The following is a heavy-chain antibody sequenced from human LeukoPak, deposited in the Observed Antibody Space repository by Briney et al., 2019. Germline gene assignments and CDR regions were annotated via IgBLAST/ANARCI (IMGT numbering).Heavy chain of an antibody. V-gene: IGHV3-30*03. CDR3: ARGARKGDDYGGFFDY. CDR1: GFTFSDYY. D-gene: IGHD4-23*01. Sequence: GGSLRLSCAASGFTFSDYYMSWIRQAPGKGLEWVAVISNDGSKKDYADSVKGRFTISRDNSKNTLYLQMNSLRAEDTAVYYCARGARKGDDYGGFFDYWGQGTLVTVSS. CDR2: ISNDGSKK. J-gene: IGHJ4*02.